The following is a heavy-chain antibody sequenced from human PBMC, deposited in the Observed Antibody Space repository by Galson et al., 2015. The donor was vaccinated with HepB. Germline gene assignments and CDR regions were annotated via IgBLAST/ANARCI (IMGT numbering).Heavy chain of an antibody. Sequence: SLRLSCAASEFSFITYEVDWVRQAPGKGLEWVSGISSRGGTIYYADSVEGRFTISRDNAKNSLYLQMNSLRVDDTAVYYCARTLGGRLHYWGQGILVTVSS. CDR2: ISSRGGTI. CDR3: ARTLGGRLHY. J-gene: IGHJ4*02. V-gene: IGHV3-48*03. D-gene: IGHD4-23*01. CDR1: EFSFITYE.